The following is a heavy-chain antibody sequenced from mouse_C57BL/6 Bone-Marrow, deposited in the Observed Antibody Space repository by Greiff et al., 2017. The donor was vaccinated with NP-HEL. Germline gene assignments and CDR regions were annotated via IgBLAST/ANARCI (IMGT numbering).Heavy chain of an antibody. CDR2: IHPSDSDT. CDR1: GYTFTSYW. D-gene: IGHD3-2*02. V-gene: IGHV1-74*01. Sequence: QVQLQQPGAELVKPGASVKVSCKASGYTFTSYWMHWVKQRPGQGLEWIGRIHPSDSDTNYNQKFKGKATLTVDKSSSTAYMQLSSLTSEDSAVYYCAIEFSRQLRLRGAMDYWGQGTSVTVSS. J-gene: IGHJ4*01. CDR3: AIEFSRQLRLRGAMDY.